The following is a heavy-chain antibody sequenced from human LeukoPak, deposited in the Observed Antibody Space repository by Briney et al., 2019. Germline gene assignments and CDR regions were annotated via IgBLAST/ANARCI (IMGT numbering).Heavy chain of an antibody. CDR1: GYRFPTYW. J-gene: IGHJ5*02. D-gene: IGHD2-8*01. Sequence: GESLKISCKGSGYRFPTYWIGWVRQMPGKGLEWMGIIYPGDSDARYSPSFQGQVTISVDKSISTAYLQWSSLKTSDTAIYYCARLDANGVEARRTGWFDPWGQGTLVTVSS. CDR2: IYPGDSDA. CDR3: ARLDANGVEARRTGWFDP. V-gene: IGHV5-51*01.